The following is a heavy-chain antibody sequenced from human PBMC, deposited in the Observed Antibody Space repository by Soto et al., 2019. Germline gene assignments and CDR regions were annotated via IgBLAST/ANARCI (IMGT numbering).Heavy chain of an antibody. Sequence: PSETLSLTCTVSDGSISSYYWSWIRQPPGKGLEWIGYIYYSGSTNYNPSLKSRVTISVDTSKNQFSLKLSSVTAADTAVYYCTSSSGKPLYSYALYWGQGTLVTVSS. V-gene: IGHV4-59*01. CDR1: DGSISSYY. J-gene: IGHJ4*02. CDR2: IYYSGST. CDR3: TSSSGKPLYSYALY. D-gene: IGHD2-2*01.